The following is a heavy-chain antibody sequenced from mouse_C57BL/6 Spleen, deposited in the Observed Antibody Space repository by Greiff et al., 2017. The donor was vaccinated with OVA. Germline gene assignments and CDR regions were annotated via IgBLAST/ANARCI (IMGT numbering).Heavy chain of an antibody. CDR2: IWSGGST. CDR3: ARRDDYGYFGC. V-gene: IGHV2-2*01. J-gene: IGHJ2*01. D-gene: IGHD2-4*01. CDR1: GFSLTSYG. Sequence: QVQLQQSGPGLVQPSQSLSITCTVSGFSLTSYGVHWVRQSPGKGLEWLGVIWSGGSTDYNAAFISRLSISKDNSKGQVFFKMNSLQADDTAIYYCARRDDYGYFGCWGQGTTLTVSS.